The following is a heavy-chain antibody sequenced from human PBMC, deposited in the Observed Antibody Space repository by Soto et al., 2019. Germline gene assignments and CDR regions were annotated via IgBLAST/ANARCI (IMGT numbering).Heavy chain of an antibody. CDR3: ARDVIAVAGSDDY. CDR2: LSSDGGA. V-gene: IGHV3-53*02. D-gene: IGHD6-19*01. J-gene: IGHJ4*02. CDR1: VFTVRSNY. Sequence: EVQLVETGGGLVQPGGSLRLSCAASVFTVRSNYLSWVRQAPGKGLEWVSALSSDGGAYYTDSVKGRFAISRDNSKNTLYLQMDSLTAEDTAVYYCARDVIAVAGSDDYWGQGTLVTVSS.